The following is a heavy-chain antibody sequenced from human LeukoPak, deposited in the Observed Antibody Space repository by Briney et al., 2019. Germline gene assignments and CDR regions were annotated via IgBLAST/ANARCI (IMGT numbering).Heavy chain of an antibody. CDR2: IDANAVGT. Sequence: PGGSLRLSCAASGFTFSNYVMNWVRQAPGKGLEWVSTIDANAVGTYYADSVKGRFTISRDNSKNALYLQMSSLRAEDTAVYYCAKRVQYDDSHYCIFDYWGQGTLVTVSS. D-gene: IGHD3-22*01. J-gene: IGHJ4*02. CDR1: GFTFSNYV. V-gene: IGHV3-23*01. CDR3: AKRVQYDDSHYCIFDY.